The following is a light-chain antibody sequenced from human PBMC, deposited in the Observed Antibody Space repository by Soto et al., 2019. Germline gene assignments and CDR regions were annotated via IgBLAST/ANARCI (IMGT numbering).Light chain of an antibody. V-gene: IGKV1-5*03. J-gene: IGKJ5*01. CDR3: QQYDSFPIT. Sequence: DIQITQSPSTLSASIGDSVTITCRASQSIRTWLAWHQQKPGKAPNLLIYRASSLGSGVSSRFSGSGSGTEFTLTISSLQPGDFATYYCQQYDSFPITFGLGTRLEIK. CDR1: QSIRTW. CDR2: RAS.